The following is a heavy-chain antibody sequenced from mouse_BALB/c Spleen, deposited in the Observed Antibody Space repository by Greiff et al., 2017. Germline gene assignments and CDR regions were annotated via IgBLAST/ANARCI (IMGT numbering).Heavy chain of an antibody. CDR1: GYTFTSYW. J-gene: IGHJ4*01. V-gene: IGHV1-69*02. D-gene: IGHD2-1*01. CDR2: IYPSDSYT. Sequence: QVQLQQPGAELVRPGASVKLSCKASGYTFTSYWINWVKQRPGQGLEWIGNIYPSDSYTNYNQKFKDKATLTVDKSSSTAYMQLSSPTSEDSAVYYCTRVDYGTFYYAMDYWGQGTSVTVSS. CDR3: TRVDYGTFYYAMDY.